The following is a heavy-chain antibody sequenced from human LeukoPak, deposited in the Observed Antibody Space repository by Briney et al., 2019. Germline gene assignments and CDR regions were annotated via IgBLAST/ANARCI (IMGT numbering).Heavy chain of an antibody. D-gene: IGHD3-22*01. Sequence: PSETLSLTCTVSGGSISSSSYSWGWIRQPPGKGLEWIGSIYYSGSTYYNPSLKSRVTISVDTSKNQFSLKLSSVTAADTAVYYCATYYYDSSGYYRFYWYFDLWGRGTLVTVSS. V-gene: IGHV4-39*01. CDR3: ATYYYDSSGYYRFYWYFDL. CDR1: GGSISSSSYS. CDR2: IYYSGST. J-gene: IGHJ2*01.